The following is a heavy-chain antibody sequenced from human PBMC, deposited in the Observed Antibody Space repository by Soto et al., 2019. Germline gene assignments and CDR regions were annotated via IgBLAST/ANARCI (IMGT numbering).Heavy chain of an antibody. CDR1: GGSFSGYY. Sequence: QVQLQQWGAGLLKPSETLSLTCAVYGGSFSGYYWSWIRQPPGKGLEWIGEINHSGSANYNPSLKSRVTISVDTSKNQFSLKLSSVTAADTAVYYCARGRLVAARRVGFDYWGQGTLVTVSS. D-gene: IGHD6-6*01. V-gene: IGHV4-34*01. J-gene: IGHJ4*02. CDR3: ARGRLVAARRVGFDY. CDR2: INHSGSA.